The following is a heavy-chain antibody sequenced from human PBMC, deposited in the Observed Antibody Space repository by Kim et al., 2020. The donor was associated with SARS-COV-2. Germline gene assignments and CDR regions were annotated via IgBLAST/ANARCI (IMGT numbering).Heavy chain of an antibody. V-gene: IGHV4-4*02. CDR1: GGSISSSNW. CDR2: IYHSGST. Sequence: SETLSLTCAVSGGSISSSNWWSWVRQPPGKGLEWIGEIYHSGSTNYNPSLKSRVTISVDKSKNQFSLKLSSVTAADTAVYYCARTSPRANTAMARKYFDYWGQGTLVTVSS. CDR3: ARTSPRANTAMARKYFDY. J-gene: IGHJ4*02. D-gene: IGHD5-18*01.